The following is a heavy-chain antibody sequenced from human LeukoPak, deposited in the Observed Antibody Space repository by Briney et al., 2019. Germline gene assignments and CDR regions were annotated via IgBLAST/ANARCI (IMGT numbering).Heavy chain of an antibody. CDR2: ISRSGSST. D-gene: IGHD3-9*01. V-gene: IGHV3-23*01. CDR3: ARGGDILTGYYLYWYFDL. Sequence: GGSLRLSCAASGFTFSAYAMSWVRQAPGEGLEWVSAISRSGSSTDYADSVKGRFTISRDNSKNTLYLQMNSLRPEGTAVYYCARGGDILTGYYLYWYFDLWGRGTLVTVSS. J-gene: IGHJ2*01. CDR1: GFTFSAYA.